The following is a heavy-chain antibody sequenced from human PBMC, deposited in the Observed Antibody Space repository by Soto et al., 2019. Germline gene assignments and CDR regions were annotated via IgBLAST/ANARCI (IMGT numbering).Heavy chain of an antibody. V-gene: IGHV3-72*01. Sequence: EVQLVEAGGGLAQPGGSLRLSCATSGFTFSDHHMDWVRQAPGKGLECVGRSLNKARSYIAEYAASVEGRFIVSRDESRNSLHLQMNSLKPEDTAVYYCVRASMSWSFDNCGQGILVTVSS. CDR3: VRASMSWSFDN. D-gene: IGHD2-8*02. CDR2: SLNKARSYIA. J-gene: IGHJ4*02. CDR1: GFTFSDHH.